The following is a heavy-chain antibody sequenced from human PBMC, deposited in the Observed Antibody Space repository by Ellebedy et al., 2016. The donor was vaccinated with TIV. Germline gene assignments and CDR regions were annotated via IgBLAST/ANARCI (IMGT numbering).Heavy chain of an antibody. Sequence: PGGSLRLSCAASGFTFSSHAMHWVRQAQGKGLEWVAMIWYDARTQFYASSVKGRFTISRDNSKNTLSLQMNSLRVDDTAVYYCATYPPGSGWSFAPWGQGTLVTVPS. D-gene: IGHD6-19*01. CDR3: ATYPPGSGWSFAP. CDR2: IWYDARTQ. CDR1: GFTFSSHA. J-gene: IGHJ5*02. V-gene: IGHV3-33*01.